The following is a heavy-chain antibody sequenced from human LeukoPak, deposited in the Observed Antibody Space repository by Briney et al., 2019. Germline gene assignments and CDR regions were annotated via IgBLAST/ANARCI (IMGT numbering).Heavy chain of an antibody. CDR1: GGSISSSSYY. D-gene: IGHD6-19*01. CDR3: VRVAGTGYYYMDV. J-gene: IGHJ6*03. Sequence: SETLSLTCTVSGGSISSSSYYWGWIRQPPGKGLEWIGSIYHSGSTYYNPSLKSRVTISVDTSKNQFSLKLSSVTAADTAVYYCVRVAGTGYYYMDVWGKGTTVTVSS. CDR2: IYHSGST. V-gene: IGHV4-39*07.